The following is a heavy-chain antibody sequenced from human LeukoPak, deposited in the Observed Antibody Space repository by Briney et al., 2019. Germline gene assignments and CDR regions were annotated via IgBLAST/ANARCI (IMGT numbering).Heavy chain of an antibody. V-gene: IGHV4-39*01. CDR1: GGSISSSSYY. CDR2: IYYSGST. D-gene: IGHD1-26*01. Sequence: SETLSLTCTVSGGSISSSSYYWGWIRQPPGKGLEWIGSIYYSGSTYYNPSLKSRVTISVDTSKNQFSLKLSSVTAADTAVYYCASQGAMGAYDYWGQGTLVTVSS. J-gene: IGHJ4*02. CDR3: ASQGAMGAYDY.